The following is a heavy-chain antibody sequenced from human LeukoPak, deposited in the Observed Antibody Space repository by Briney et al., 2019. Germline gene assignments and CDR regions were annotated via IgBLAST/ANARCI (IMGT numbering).Heavy chain of an antibody. J-gene: IGHJ4*03. CDR3: ARRPAYCNGGSCYFDY. CDR1: GYTFTSYW. V-gene: IGHV5-51*01. D-gene: IGHD2-15*01. CDR2: IYPGDSVT. Sequence: GESLKISCKGTGYTFTSYWIGWVRQMPGKGMEWMGIIYPGDSVTRYSPSFQGQVTISADKSISTAYRQWSSLKASDTAMYYCARRPAYCNGGSCYFDYWGQGTLVTVSS.